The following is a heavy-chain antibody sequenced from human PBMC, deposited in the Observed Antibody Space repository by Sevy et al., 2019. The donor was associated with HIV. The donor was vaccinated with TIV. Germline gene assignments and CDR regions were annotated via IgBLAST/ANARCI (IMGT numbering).Heavy chain of an antibody. CDR2: IFSRGST. Sequence: GGSLRLSCAISGFTVNDKYIIWVRQAPGKGLEWVSVIFSRGSTYYADSAKGRFTISRDNSKNTVYLQTNSVRAEDTAVYYCVSLFLSYRSGSSYFDNWGQGTLVTVSS. CDR3: VSLFLSYRSGSSYFDN. D-gene: IGHD6-19*01. V-gene: IGHV3-66*02. CDR1: GFTVNDKY. J-gene: IGHJ4*02.